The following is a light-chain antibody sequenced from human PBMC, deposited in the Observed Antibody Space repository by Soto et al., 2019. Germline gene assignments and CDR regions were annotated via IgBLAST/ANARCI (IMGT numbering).Light chain of an antibody. CDR1: QSISSY. V-gene: IGKV1-39*01. CDR3: QQSHSTPLT. Sequence: DIQMTQSPSSLSASVGDRVTITCRASQSISSYLNWYQQKPGKAPKLLIYSASSLQSGVPSRFSGRGSGTDFTLTISSLQVEDFANYYCQQSHSTPLTFGGGTKVEIK. CDR2: SAS. J-gene: IGKJ4*01.